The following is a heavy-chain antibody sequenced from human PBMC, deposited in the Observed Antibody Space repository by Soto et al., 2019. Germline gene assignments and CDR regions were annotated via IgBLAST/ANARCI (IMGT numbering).Heavy chain of an antibody. CDR2: ISYDGSNK. J-gene: IGHJ3*01. CDR3: ARENVDGRLVPAFDV. V-gene: IGHV3-30-3*01. Sequence: PEGSLRLSCAASGFTFSSYGMHWVRQAPGKGLEWVAVISYDGSNKYYVDSEKGRFTISRDNSKNTLYLQMNSLRAEDMPVYFCARENVDGRLVPAFDVWGQGTMVTV. CDR1: GFTFSSYG. D-gene: IGHD6-19*01.